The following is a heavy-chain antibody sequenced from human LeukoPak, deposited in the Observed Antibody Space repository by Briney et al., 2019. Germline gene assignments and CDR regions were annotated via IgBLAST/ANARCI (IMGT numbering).Heavy chain of an antibody. CDR1: GYSISSGYY. V-gene: IGHV4-38-2*01. J-gene: IGHJ4*02. D-gene: IGHD4-23*01. CDR3: ARVVPVGGNDY. CDR2: IVRASNT. Sequence: PSETLSLTCAVSGYSISSGYYWGWIRQPPGKRPEWLETIVRASNTSYNPSLKSRVTISLDTSMNQFSLKLSSVLAADTAMYYCARVVPVGGNDYWGQGTLVTVSS.